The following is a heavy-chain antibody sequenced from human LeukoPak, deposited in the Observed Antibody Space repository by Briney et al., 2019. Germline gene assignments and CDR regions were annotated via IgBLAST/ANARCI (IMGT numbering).Heavy chain of an antibody. CDR3: ARLYYDYVWGSYRSYYFDY. CDR2: IYYSGST. D-gene: IGHD3-16*02. J-gene: IGHJ4*02. CDR1: GGSISSSNW. V-gene: IGHV4-4*02. Sequence: SGTLSLTCAVSGGSISSSNWWSWVRQPPGKGLEWIGYIYYSGSTNYNPSLKSRVTISVDTSKNQFSLKLSSVTAADTAVYYCARLYYDYVWGSYRSYYFDYWGQGTLVTVSS.